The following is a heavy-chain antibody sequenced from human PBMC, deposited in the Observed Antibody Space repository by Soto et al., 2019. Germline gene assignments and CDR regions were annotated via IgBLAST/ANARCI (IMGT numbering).Heavy chain of an antibody. CDR3: ATEAIAVAGTFDC. Sequence: QVQLQESGPGLVKPSETLSLTCTVSGGSVSSGTYYWSWVRQPPGKGLEWIGFIYYSGSTNYNPSLKSRVTFSIDTSKNQFSLKLSSVTAADTAVYYCATEAIAVAGTFDCWGQGTLVTVSS. J-gene: IGHJ4*02. D-gene: IGHD6-19*01. CDR1: GGSVSSGTYY. V-gene: IGHV4-61*01. CDR2: IYYSGST.